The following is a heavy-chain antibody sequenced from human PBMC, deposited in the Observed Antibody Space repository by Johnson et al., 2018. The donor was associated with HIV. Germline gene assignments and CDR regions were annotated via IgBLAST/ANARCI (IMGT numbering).Heavy chain of an antibody. CDR2: IWYDGSNR. D-gene: IGHD1-26*01. V-gene: IGHV3-33*06. CDR1: GFTFSSYG. J-gene: IGHJ3*02. Sequence: QVQLVESGGGVVQPGRSLRLSCAASGFTFSSYGMHWVRQATGKGLEWVAVIWYDGSNRYYTDSVKGRFTISRDNSKNTLYLQMNSLRAEDTAVYYCAKPYGNDAFDIWGQGTMVTVSS. CDR3: AKPYGNDAFDI.